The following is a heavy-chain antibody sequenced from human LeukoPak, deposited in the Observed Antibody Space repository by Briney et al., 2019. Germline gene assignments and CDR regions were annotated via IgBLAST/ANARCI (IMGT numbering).Heavy chain of an antibody. V-gene: IGHV4-59*12. CDR2: IYYSGST. CDR3: ASARNWNYESA. CDR1: GGSISSYY. J-gene: IGHJ4*02. D-gene: IGHD1-7*01. Sequence: ASETLSLTCTVSGGSISSYYWSWIRQPPGKGLEWIGYIYYSGSTNYNPSLKSRVTISVDTSKNQFSLKLSSVTAADTAVYYCASARNWNYESAWGQGTLVTVSS.